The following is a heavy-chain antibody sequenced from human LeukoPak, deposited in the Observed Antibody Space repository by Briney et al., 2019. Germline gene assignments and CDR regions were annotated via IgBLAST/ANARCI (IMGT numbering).Heavy chain of an antibody. CDR1: GFTFSSYG. CDR2: ISYDGSNK. J-gene: IGHJ6*02. Sequence: GGSLRLSCAASGFTFSSYGMHWVRQAPGKGLEWVAVISYDGSNKYYADSVKGRFTISRDNSKNTLYLQMNSLRSDDTAVYYCARVISGYYYGMDVWGQGTTVTVSS. V-gene: IGHV3-30*03. CDR3: ARVISGYYYGMDV.